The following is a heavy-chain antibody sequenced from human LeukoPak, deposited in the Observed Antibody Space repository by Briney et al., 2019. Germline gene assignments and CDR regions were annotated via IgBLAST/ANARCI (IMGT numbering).Heavy chain of an antibody. CDR1: GASFSSRGYY. V-gene: IGHV4-39*01. CDR3: ARQIALAGESAFDI. Sequence: AETLSLTCAVSGASFSSRGYYWVWIRQPPGKGLQWISSIFYCGHTYYSPSLRSRVTISVDTSNNRFALKLSSVSAADTAVYYCARQIALAGESAFDIWGQGTMVTASS. CDR2: IFYCGHT. D-gene: IGHD6-19*01. J-gene: IGHJ3*02.